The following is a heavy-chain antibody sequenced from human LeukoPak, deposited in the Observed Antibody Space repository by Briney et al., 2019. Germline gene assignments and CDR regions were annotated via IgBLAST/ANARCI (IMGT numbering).Heavy chain of an antibody. CDR1: GFTFSSYA. J-gene: IGHJ4*02. CDR3: AKDGGLWVSAHWGDS. CDR2: ISGSGGGT. Sequence: GGSLRLSCAASGFTFSSYAMSWVRQAPGKGLEWVSVISGSGGGTYYADSVRGRFTISRDNSKNTLYLQMNSLRADDTAVYYCAKDGGLWVSAHWGDSWGRGTLVTVSS. V-gene: IGHV3-23*01. D-gene: IGHD7-27*01.